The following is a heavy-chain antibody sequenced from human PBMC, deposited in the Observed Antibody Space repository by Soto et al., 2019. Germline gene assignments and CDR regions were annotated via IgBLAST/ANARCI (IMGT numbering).Heavy chain of an antibody. D-gene: IGHD6-13*01. J-gene: IGHJ3*02. CDR3: AKDEAGIAAAGDAFDI. V-gene: IGHV3-23*01. CDR1: GFTFSSYA. CDR2: ISGSGGST. Sequence: GGSLRLSCAASGFTFSSYAMSWVRQAPGKGLEWVSAISGSGGSTYYADSVKGRFTISRDNSKNTLYLQMNSLRAEDTAVYYCAKDEAGIAAAGDAFDIWGQGTMVTVSS.